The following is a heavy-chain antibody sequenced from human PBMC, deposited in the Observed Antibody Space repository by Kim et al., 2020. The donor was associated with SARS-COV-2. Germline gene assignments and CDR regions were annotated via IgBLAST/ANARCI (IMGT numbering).Heavy chain of an antibody. CDR1: GFTFSDYY. D-gene: IGHD2-2*01. CDR3: AGGLDIVVVPAAMSPSNYYYYGMDV. Sequence: GGSLRLSCAASGFTFSDYYMSWIRQAPGKGLEWVSYISSSGSTIYYADSVKGRFTISRDNAKNSLYLQMNSLRAEDTVVYYCAGGLDIVVVPAAMSPSNYYYYGMDVWGQGTTVTVSS. V-gene: IGHV3-11*01. J-gene: IGHJ6*02. CDR2: ISSSGSTI.